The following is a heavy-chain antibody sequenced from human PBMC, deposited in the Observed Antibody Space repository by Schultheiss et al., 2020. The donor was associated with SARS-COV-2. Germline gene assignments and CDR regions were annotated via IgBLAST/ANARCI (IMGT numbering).Heavy chain of an antibody. V-gene: IGHV4-34*01. Sequence: SETLSLTCTVSGGSISSYYWSWIRQPPGKGLEWIGEINHSGSTNYNPSLKSRVTISVDTSKNQFSLKLSSVTAADTSLYYCARSFQLILPQASWFDPWGQGTLVTVSS. CDR3: ARSFQLILPQASWFDP. D-gene: IGHD3/OR15-3a*01. CDR2: INHSGST. J-gene: IGHJ5*02. CDR1: GGSISSYY.